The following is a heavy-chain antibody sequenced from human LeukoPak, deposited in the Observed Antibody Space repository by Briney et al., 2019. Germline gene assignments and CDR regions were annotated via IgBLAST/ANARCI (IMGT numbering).Heavy chain of an antibody. CDR1: GFTFSNYA. J-gene: IGHJ4*02. CDR2: ILGSGVTT. V-gene: IGHV3-23*01. CDR3: AKWGDYDVLTGYYIPDY. Sequence: GASLRLSCAASGFTFSNYAMSWVRQAPGKGLEWVSAILGSGVTTYYADSVKGRFTVSRDNSKSTLYLQMNTLRAEDTALYYCAKWGDYDVLTGYYIPDYWGQGTLVTVSS. D-gene: IGHD3-9*01.